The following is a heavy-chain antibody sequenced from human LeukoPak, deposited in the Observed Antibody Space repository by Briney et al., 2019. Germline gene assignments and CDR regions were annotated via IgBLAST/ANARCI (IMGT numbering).Heavy chain of an antibody. V-gene: IGHV4-4*02. CDR1: GGSISSSNW. CDR3: ARDRVGATEGAFDI. CDR2: IYHSGIT. Sequence: PSETLSLTCAVSGGSISSSNWWSWVRQPPGKGLEWIGEIYHSGITNYNPSLKSRVTISVDKSKNQFSLMLTSVTAADTAMYYCARDRVGATEGAFDIWGQGTMVTVSS. D-gene: IGHD1-26*01. J-gene: IGHJ3*02.